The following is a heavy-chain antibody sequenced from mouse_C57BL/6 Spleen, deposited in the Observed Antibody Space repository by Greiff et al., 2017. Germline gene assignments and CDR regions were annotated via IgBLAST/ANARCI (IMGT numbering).Heavy chain of an antibody. Sequence: QVQLQQSGAELVKPGASVKISCKASGYAFSSYWMNWVKQRPGKGLEWIGQIYPGDGDTNYNGKFKGKATLTADKSSSTAYMQLSSLTSEDSAVYFCARSLDSSGLRGAYWGQGTLVTVSA. D-gene: IGHD3-2*02. CDR1: GYAFSSYW. J-gene: IGHJ3*01. CDR2: IYPGDGDT. V-gene: IGHV1-80*01. CDR3: ARSLDSSGLRGAY.